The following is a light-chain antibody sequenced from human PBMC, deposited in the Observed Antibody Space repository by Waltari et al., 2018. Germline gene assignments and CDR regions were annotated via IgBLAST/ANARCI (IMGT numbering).Light chain of an antibody. V-gene: IGKV1-13*02. CDR3: QQFNSFPIT. Sequence: AIQLTQSQSSLSASVGDRVTITCRASQGISSALAWYQQKPGKAPKVLIYDASSLESGVPSRFRGSGSGTYFTLTISSLQPEDFATYYCQQFNSFPITFGLGTRLDIK. CDR2: DAS. CDR1: QGISSA. J-gene: IGKJ5*01.